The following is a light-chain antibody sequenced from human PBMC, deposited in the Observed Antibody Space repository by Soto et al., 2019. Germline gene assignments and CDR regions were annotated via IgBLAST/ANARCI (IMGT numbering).Light chain of an antibody. CDR3: QQYYSSPLT. CDR1: QSVLYSSNNKEY. V-gene: IGKV4-1*01. J-gene: IGKJ4*01. CDR2: WAS. Sequence: DIVMTQSPASLAVSLGERATINCKSSQSVLYSSNNKEYLAWYQQKPGQPPKLLIYWASTRESGVPDRFSGSGSGRDFTLAISSLQAEDVAVYYCQQYYSSPLTFGGGTKVEIK.